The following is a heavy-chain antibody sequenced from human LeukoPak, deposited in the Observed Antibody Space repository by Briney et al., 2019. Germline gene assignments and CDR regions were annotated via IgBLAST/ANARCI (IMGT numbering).Heavy chain of an antibody. D-gene: IGHD1-26*01. CDR2: INPNSGGT. CDR1: GDMFTVYY. J-gene: IGHJ4*02. Sequence: ASVKVSCKASGDMFTVYYMHWVRQAPGQGLEWMGWINPNSGGTNYAQKFQGRVTMTRDTSISTAYMELRSLRSDDTAVYYCARGESGSYFTPDRYWGQGTLVTVSS. V-gene: IGHV1-2*02. CDR3: ARGESGSYFTPDRY.